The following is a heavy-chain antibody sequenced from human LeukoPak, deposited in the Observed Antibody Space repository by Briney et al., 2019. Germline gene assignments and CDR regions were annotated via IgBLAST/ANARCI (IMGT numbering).Heavy chain of an antibody. V-gene: IGHV4-34*01. CDR3: ARVLLSDSSGYYGIDY. CDR2: INHSGST. D-gene: IGHD3-22*01. Sequence: SETLSLTCADYGGSFSGYYWSWIRQPPGKGLEWIGEINHSGSTNYNPSLKSRVTISVDTSKNQFSLKLSSVTAADTAVYYCARVLLSDSSGYYGIDYWGQGTLVTVSS. CDR1: GGSFSGYY. J-gene: IGHJ4*02.